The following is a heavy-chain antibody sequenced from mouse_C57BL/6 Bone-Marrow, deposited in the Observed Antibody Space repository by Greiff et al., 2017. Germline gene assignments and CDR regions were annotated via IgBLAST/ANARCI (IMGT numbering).Heavy chain of an antibody. CDR1: GFTFNTYA. CDR2: IRSKSSNYAT. CDR3: VREGSMVTTGPYYAMDY. Sequence: EVQLQESGGGLVQPKGSLKLSCAASGFTFNTYAMHWVRQAPGKGLEWVARIRSKSSNYATYYADSVKDRFTISRDDSQSMLYLQMNNLKTEDTAMYYCVREGSMVTTGPYYAMDYWGQGTSVTVSS. D-gene: IGHD2-2*01. V-gene: IGHV10-3*01. J-gene: IGHJ4*01.